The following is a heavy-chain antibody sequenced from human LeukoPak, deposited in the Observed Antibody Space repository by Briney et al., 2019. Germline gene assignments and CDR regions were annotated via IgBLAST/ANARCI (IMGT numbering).Heavy chain of an antibody. CDR3: ARSVDSLLNFDY. V-gene: IGHV4-39*01. J-gene: IGHJ4*02. CDR1: GGSISSSSYY. D-gene: IGHD3-22*01. Sequence: SETLSLTCTVSGGSISSSSYYWGWIRQPPGKGLEWIGRISYSGSTYYNPSLKSRVTISVDTSKNQFSLKLSPVTAADTAVYYCARSVDSLLNFDYWGQGTLVTVSS. CDR2: ISYSGST.